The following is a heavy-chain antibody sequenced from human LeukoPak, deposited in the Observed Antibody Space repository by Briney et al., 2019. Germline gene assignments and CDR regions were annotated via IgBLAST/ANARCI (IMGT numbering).Heavy chain of an antibody. CDR2: TYYRSKWYS. J-gene: IGHJ6*03. CDR1: GDSVSTNSAA. V-gene: IGHV6-1*01. Sequence: SQTLSLTCDISGDSVSTNSAAWNWIRQSPSRGLEWLGRTYYRSKWYSDYAVSVKSRISISPDTSKNQVSLHLNSVTPEDTAVYYCARDRLAPYYYFFYLDVWGKGTTVTVSS. CDR3: ARDRLAPYYYFFYLDV.